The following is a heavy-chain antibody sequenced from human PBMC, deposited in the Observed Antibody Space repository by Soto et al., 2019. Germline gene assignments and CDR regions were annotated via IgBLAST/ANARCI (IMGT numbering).Heavy chain of an antibody. D-gene: IGHD6-13*01. CDR3: AKSLTAAGHLV. CDR2: ISWNSGSI. J-gene: IGHJ4*02. CDR1: GFTFDDYA. V-gene: IGHV3-9*01. Sequence: PGGSLRLSCAASGFTFDDYAMHWVRQAPGKGLEWVSGISWNSGSIGYADSVKGRFTISRDNAKNSLYLQMNSLRAEDTALYYCAKSLTAAGHLVWGQGTLVTVSS.